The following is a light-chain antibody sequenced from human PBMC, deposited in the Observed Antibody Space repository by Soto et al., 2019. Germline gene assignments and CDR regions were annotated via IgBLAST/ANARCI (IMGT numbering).Light chain of an antibody. CDR3: SSYTGNGISTVV. Sequence: QSALTQPPSASGSPGQSVTISCTGTSSDVGAYDYVSWFQQHPGRAPKLMIYEVSKRPSGVPDRFSGSTSGNTASLTVSGLQTEDEADYYCSSYTGNGISTVVVGGGTKLTVL. J-gene: IGLJ2*01. CDR2: EVS. CDR1: SSDVGAYDY. V-gene: IGLV2-8*01.